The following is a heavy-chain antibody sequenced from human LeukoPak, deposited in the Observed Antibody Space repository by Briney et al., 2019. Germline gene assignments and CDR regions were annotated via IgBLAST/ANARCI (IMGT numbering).Heavy chain of an antibody. CDR2: FYRGGDT. CDR1: GFTFSSYS. D-gene: IGHD2-2*01. V-gene: IGHV3-53*01. Sequence: GGSLRLSCAASGFTFSSYSMNWVRQAPGKGLEWVSVFYRGGDTYYEDSVKGRFTISRDSSKNTLDLQMNNLRAEDTAVYYCARVIRSAIVVVPPPPNAFDIWGQGTVVTVSS. CDR3: ARVIRSAIVVVPPPPNAFDI. J-gene: IGHJ3*02.